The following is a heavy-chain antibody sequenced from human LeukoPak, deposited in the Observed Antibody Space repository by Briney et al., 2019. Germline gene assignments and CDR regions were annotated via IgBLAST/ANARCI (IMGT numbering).Heavy chain of an antibody. D-gene: IGHD6-19*01. V-gene: IGHV3-21*01. CDR3: ARDRGGYSSGWCFDY. CDR1: GFTFSSYS. Sequence: GGSLRLSCAASGFTFSSYSMNWVRQAPGKGLEWVSSISSSSSYIYYADSVKGRFTISRDNTKNSLYLQMNSLRAEDTAVYYCARDRGGYSSGWCFDYWGQGTLVTVSS. CDR2: ISSSSSYI. J-gene: IGHJ4*02.